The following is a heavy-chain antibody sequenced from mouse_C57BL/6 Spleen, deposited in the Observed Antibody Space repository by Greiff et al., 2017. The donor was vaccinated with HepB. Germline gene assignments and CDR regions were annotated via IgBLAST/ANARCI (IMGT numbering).Heavy chain of an antibody. CDR2: IDPSDSYT. V-gene: IGHV1-50*01. CDR1: GYTFTSYW. J-gene: IGHJ2*01. Sequence: QVQLQQPGAELVKPGASVKLSCKASGYTFTSYWMQWVKQRPGQGLEWIGEIDPSDSYTNYNQKFKGKATLTVDTSSSTAYMQLSSLTSEDSAVYDCAGNSRRGGFDYWGQGTTLTVSS. CDR3: AGNSRRGGFDY.